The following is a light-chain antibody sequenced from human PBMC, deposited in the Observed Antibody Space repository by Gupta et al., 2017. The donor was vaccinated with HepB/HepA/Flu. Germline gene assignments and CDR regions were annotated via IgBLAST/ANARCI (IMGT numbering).Light chain of an antibody. Sequence: QPVVPQEPSLTVSPGGTVTLTCDSSTGAVTTGHFPYWLQQKPGQAPRTLIYETSNTPSWTPARFSGSLLGGKAALTLSGAQPEDEADYYCLFSYTGVRVFGGGTKLTVL. CDR1: TGAVTTGHF. V-gene: IGLV7-46*01. J-gene: IGLJ3*02. CDR2: ETS. CDR3: LFSYTGVRV.